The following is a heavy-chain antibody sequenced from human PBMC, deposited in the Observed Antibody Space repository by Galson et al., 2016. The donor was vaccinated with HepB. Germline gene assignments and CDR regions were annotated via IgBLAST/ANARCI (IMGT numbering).Heavy chain of an antibody. Sequence: SLRLPCADSTSTFRKYWMHWVRQAPGKGLVWIARIKYDGSTTTYADSVRGRFTISRDNAKNTLYLQMNSLTVEDTALYYCARDRLAYNHVGYYYGLDVWGQGTTVTVSS. CDR3: ARDRLAYNHVGYYYGLDV. CDR2: IKYDGSTT. D-gene: IGHD1-14*01. CDR1: TSTFRKYW. V-gene: IGHV3-74*01. J-gene: IGHJ6*02.